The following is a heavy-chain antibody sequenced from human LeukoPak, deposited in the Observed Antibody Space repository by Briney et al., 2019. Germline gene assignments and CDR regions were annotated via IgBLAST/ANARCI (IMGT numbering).Heavy chain of an antibody. V-gene: IGHV4-61*02. CDR1: GGSISSGSYY. J-gene: IGHJ4*02. CDR2: IYSSGST. D-gene: IGHD4-23*01. Sequence: SETLSLTCTVSGGSISSGSYYWNWIRQPAGKGLEWIGRIYSSGSTNYNPSLKSRVTISVDTSKNQFSLKLSSVTAADTAVYYCARVSRGNSVGGDYWGQGTLVTVSS. CDR3: ARVSRGNSVGGDY.